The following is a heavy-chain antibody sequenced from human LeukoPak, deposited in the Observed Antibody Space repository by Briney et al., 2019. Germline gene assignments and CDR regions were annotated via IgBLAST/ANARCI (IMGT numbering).Heavy chain of an antibody. CDR1: GYTFTGYY. CDR2: INPNSGGT. J-gene: IGHJ5*02. Sequence: AASVKVSCKASGYTFTGYYMHWVRQAPGQGLEWMGWINPNSGGTNYAQKFQGRVTMTRDTSISTAYMELSRLRSDDTAVYYCASDGDILTGYYYHWGQGTLVTVSS. D-gene: IGHD3-9*01. V-gene: IGHV1-2*02. CDR3: ASDGDILTGYYYH.